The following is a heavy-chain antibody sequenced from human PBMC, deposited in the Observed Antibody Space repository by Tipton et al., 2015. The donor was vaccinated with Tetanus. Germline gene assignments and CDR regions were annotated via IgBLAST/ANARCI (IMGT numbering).Heavy chain of an antibody. CDR3: AREQRRPISIFGVLGLRSHTRFDS. D-gene: IGHD3-3*02. Sequence: GSLRLSCAASGFAFDSYYMTWVRQAPGKGLEWVANIKEDGSEKNYMDSVKGRFTVSRDNAKNSLYLQMNSVRAEDTAVYYCAREQRRPISIFGVLGLRSHTRFDSWGQGALVTVSS. J-gene: IGHJ4*02. V-gene: IGHV3-7*01. CDR2: IKEDGSEK. CDR1: GFAFDSYY.